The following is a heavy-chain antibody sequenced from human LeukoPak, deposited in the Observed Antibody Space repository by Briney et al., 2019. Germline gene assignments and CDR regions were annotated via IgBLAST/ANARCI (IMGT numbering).Heavy chain of an antibody. CDR3: ARERVQRRYCSSTSCYPSDY. V-gene: IGHV1-18*01. J-gene: IGHJ4*02. Sequence: ASVKVSCKTSGYTFTSYGISWVRQAPGQGLEWMGWISAYNGNTNYAQKLQGRVTITADESTSTAYMELSSLRSEDTAVYYCARERVQRRYCSSTSCYPSDYWGQGTLVTVSS. CDR2: ISAYNGNT. D-gene: IGHD2-2*01. CDR1: GYTFTSYG.